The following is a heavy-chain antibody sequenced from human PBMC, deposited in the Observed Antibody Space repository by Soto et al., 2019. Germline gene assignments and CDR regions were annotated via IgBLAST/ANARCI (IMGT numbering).Heavy chain of an antibody. CDR2: INPNSGGT. V-gene: IGHV1-2*04. J-gene: IGHJ4*02. D-gene: IGHD6-19*01. Sequence: ASVKVSCKASGYTFTGYYMHWVRQAPGQGLEWMGWINPNSGGTNYAQKFQGWVTMTRDTSISTAYMELSRLRSDDTAVYYCARGHSSGWQTDYWGQGTLVTVSS. CDR1: GYTFTGYY. CDR3: ARGHSSGWQTDY.